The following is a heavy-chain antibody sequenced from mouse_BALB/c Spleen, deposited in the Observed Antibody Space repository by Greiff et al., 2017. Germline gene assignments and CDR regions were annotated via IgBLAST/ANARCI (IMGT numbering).Heavy chain of an antibody. CDR3: ARDDGYYRFAY. J-gene: IGHJ3*01. Sequence: EVMLVESGAELVKPGASVKLSCTASGFNIKDTYMHWVKQRPEQGLEWIGRIDPANGNTKYDPKFQGKATITADTSSNTAYLQLSSLTSEDTAVYYCARDDGYYRFAYWGQGTLVTVSA. CDR1: GFNIKDTY. V-gene: IGHV14-3*02. CDR2: IDPANGNT. D-gene: IGHD2-3*01.